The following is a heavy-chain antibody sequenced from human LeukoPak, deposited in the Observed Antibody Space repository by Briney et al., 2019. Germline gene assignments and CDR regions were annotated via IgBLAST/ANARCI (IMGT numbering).Heavy chain of an antibody. J-gene: IGHJ4*02. CDR3: ARDEGIGRDY. CDR2: IYYSGST. D-gene: IGHD6-13*01. Sequence: SETLSLTSTVSGGSISSYYWSWIRKPPGKGLEWIGYIYYSGSTNYNPSLKSRVTISVDTSKNQFSLKLSSVTAADTAVYYCARDEGIGRDYWGQGTLVTVSS. V-gene: IGHV4-59*12. CDR1: GGSISSYY.